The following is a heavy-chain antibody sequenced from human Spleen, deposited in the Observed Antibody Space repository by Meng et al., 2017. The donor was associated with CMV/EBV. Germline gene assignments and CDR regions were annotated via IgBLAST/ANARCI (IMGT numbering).Heavy chain of an antibody. D-gene: IGHD3-3*01. CDR1: GFTFNSYG. Sequence: GESLKISCAASGFTFNSYGMHWVRQAPGKGLEWISSISLSSTYIEYADSLKGRFTISRDNAKSSLYLQMDSLRAEDTAVYYCVRRQSVSAFDVWGQGTMVTVSS. V-gene: IGHV3-21*01. CDR2: ISLSSTYI. J-gene: IGHJ3*01. CDR3: VRRQSVSAFDV.